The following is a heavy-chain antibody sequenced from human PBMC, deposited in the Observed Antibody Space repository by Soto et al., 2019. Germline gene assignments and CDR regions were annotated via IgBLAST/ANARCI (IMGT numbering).Heavy chain of an antibody. CDR3: ARSFYTGSGGPFDY. J-gene: IGHJ4*02. CDR1: GGDFNSYS. Sequence: QVQLVQSGAEVKRPGSSVRVSCKASGGDFNSYSLNWVRQAPGQGPEWIGEIIPMYETTEYSQRFQGTVTITADKSTSTAYMELNSLRFDDTAVYYCARSFYTGSGGPFDYWGQGTLVTVSS. D-gene: IGHD1-26*01. CDR2: IIPMYETT. V-gene: IGHV1-69*06.